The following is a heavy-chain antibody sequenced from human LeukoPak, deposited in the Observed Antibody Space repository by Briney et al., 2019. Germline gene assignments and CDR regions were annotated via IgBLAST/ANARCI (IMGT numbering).Heavy chain of an antibody. D-gene: IGHD6-19*01. J-gene: IGHJ4*02. V-gene: IGHV4-34*01. CDR2: INHSGST. CDR3: ARVQRQWLGRGYHFDY. Sequence: PGGSLRLSCAASGFIFTNYFMSWIRQPPGKGLEWIGEINHSGSTNYNPSLKSRVTISVDTSKNQFSLKLSSVTAADTAVYYCARVQRQWLGRGYHFDYWGQGTLVTVSS. CDR1: GFIFTNYF.